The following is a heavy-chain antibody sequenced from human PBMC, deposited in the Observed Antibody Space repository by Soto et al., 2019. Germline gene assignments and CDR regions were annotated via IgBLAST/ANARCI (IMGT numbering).Heavy chain of an antibody. CDR2: IDAGNGNT. CDR3: ARDNSGWSDY. D-gene: IGHD6-19*01. V-gene: IGHV1-3*01. J-gene: IGHJ4*02. CDR1: GYTFTRYV. Sequence: ASVKVSCKASGYTFTRYVMHWVRQAPGQRLEWMGWIDAGNGNTVYLQKFQGRVTITRDTSASTVYMELSSLRSEDTAVYYCARDNSGWSDYWGQGTLVTVSA.